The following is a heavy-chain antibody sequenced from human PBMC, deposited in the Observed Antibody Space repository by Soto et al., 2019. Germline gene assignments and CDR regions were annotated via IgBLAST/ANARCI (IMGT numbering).Heavy chain of an antibody. V-gene: IGHV3-66*04. Sequence: GASLRLSCVACGFHVCSNYMILVHQAPGKGLKWVSVIYSGGSTYYADSVKGRFTVSRYSAKYSRYLQMNSLRAEDTAVYYCARPTYYYDSRGPTAYWGQGTLVTVSS. D-gene: IGHD3-22*01. CDR3: ARPTYYYDSRGPTAY. J-gene: IGHJ4*02. CDR2: IYSGGST. CDR1: GFHVCSNY.